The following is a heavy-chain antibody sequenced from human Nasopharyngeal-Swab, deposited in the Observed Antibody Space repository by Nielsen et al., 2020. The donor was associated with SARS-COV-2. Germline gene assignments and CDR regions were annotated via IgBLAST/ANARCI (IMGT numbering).Heavy chain of an antibody. D-gene: IGHD3-3*01. Sequence: WIRQPPGKGLEWVAVKSYDGSNKYYADSVKGRFTISRDNSKNTLYLQMNSLRAEDTAVYYCARDRVTGFLGQVYYYYGMDVWGQGTTVTVSS. V-gene: IGHV3-30*03. CDR2: KSYDGSNK. J-gene: IGHJ6*02. CDR3: ARDRVTGFLGQVYYYYGMDV.